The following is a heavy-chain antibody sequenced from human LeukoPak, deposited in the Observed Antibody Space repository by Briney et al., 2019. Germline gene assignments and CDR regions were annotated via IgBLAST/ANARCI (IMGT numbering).Heavy chain of an antibody. D-gene: IGHD3-22*01. Sequence: GASVKVSCKASGYTFTSYAMHWVRQAPGQRLEWMGWINAGNGNTKYSQKFQGRVTITRDTSASTAYMELSSLRSEDTAVYYCARDPYDSSGYYPPFDYWGQGTLVTVSS. J-gene: IGHJ4*02. CDR1: GYTFTSYA. CDR3: ARDPYDSSGYYPPFDY. CDR2: INAGNGNT. V-gene: IGHV1-3*01.